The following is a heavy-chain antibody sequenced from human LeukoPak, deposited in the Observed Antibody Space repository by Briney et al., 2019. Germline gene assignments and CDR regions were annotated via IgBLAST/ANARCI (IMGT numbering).Heavy chain of an antibody. CDR3: ARDRVAAAGLLDY. V-gene: IGHV1-2*02. CDR1: GYTLTGYY. J-gene: IGHJ4*02. Sequence: ASVKVSCKASGYTLTGYYMHWVRQAPGQGLEWMGWINPNSGGTNYAQKFQGRVTMTRDTSISTAYMELSRLRSDDTAVYYCARDRVAAAGLLDYWGQGTLVTVSS. D-gene: IGHD6-13*01. CDR2: INPNSGGT.